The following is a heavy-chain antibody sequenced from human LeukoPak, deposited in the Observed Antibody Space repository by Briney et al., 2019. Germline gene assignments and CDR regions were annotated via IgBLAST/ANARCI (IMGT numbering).Heavy chain of an antibody. J-gene: IGHJ6*03. CDR2: INHSGST. Sequence: SETLSFTCAVYGGSFSGYYWSWIRQPPGKGLEWIGEINHSGSTNYNPSLKSRVTISVDTSKNQFSLKLSSVTAADTAVYYCARKSVTNKLNYYYYYMDVWGKGTTVTVSS. D-gene: IGHD4-17*01. V-gene: IGHV4-34*01. CDR3: ARKSVTNKLNYYYYYMDV. CDR1: GGSFSGYY.